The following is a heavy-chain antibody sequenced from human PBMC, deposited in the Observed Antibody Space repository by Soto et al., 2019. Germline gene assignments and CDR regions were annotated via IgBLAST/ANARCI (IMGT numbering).Heavy chain of an antibody. CDR1: DLIFSPYG. J-gene: IGHJ4*02. CDR2: ISGSGGGYSNT. V-gene: IGHV3-23*01. CDR3: AGDPRGPDY. Sequence: EVQVLDSGGGLVQPGGSLRLSCTASDLIFSPYGLSWVRQAPGKGLEWVSGISGSGGGYSNTYYADSVKGRFTISRDNSKNTLYWQMNSLRADDTAVYYCAGDPRGPDYGGQGTLVTVSS.